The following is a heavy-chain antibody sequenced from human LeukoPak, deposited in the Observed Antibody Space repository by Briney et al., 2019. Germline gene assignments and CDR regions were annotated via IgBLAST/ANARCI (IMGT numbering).Heavy chain of an antibody. V-gene: IGHV4-4*07. CDR2: LHSSVGP. Sequence: SETLSLTCTVSGGSMNTYYWTWIRQTAGGGLESIGQLHSSVGPTYNPPLRSRVSLSLDTSKNHFSLRLASVTAADTAVYFCARERDHGYSYGHVLDFWGQGIPVTVSS. D-gene: IGHD5-18*01. CDR3: ARERDHGYSYGHVLDF. J-gene: IGHJ4*02. CDR1: GGSMNTYY.